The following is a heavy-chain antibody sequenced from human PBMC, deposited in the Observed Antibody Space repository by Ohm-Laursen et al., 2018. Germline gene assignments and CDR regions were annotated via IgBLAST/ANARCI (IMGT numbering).Heavy chain of an antibody. J-gene: IGHJ5*01. D-gene: IGHD3-9*01. V-gene: IGHV4-39*01. CDR1: GGSVNTSTYY. Sequence: SETLSLTCTVSGGSVNTSTYYWGWIRQPPGKGLEWIGSISGSTIYNPSLKSRVTISVDRSKNQFSLKMSSLTAADTAVYYCAGHVLRYQKGWFDSWGQGTLVTVSS. CDR3: AGHVLRYQKGWFDS. CDR2: ISGST.